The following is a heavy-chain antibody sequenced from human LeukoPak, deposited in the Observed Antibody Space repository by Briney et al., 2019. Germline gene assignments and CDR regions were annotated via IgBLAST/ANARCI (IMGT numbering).Heavy chain of an antibody. CDR2: IGTAGDT. Sequence: GGSLRLSCAASGFTFSSYDMHWVRQATGKGLEWVSAIGTAGDTYYPGSVKGRFTISRENAKNSLYLQMNSLRAGDTAVYYCARGNYYDSSGYHYRFDYWGQGTLVTVSS. J-gene: IGHJ4*02. CDR3: ARGNYYDSSGYHYRFDY. D-gene: IGHD3-22*01. CDR1: GFTFSSYD. V-gene: IGHV3-13*01.